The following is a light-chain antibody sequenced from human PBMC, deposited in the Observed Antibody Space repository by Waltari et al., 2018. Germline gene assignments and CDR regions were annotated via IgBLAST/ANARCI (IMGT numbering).Light chain of an antibody. CDR2: WAS. J-gene: IGKJ4*01. V-gene: IGKV4-1*01. CDR1: QSVLSRSNNKNY. Sequence: DIVMTQSPDSLAVSLGVRATINCRSSQSVLSRSNNKNYLAWYQRKQGQPPKLLIYWASTRESGVPDRFSGSGSGTDFTLTISSLQAEDVAVYYCQHYYSTPLAFGGGTKVEIK. CDR3: QHYYSTPLA.